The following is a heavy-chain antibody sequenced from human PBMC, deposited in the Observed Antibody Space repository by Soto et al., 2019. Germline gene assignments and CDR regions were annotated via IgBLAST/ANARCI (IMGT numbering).Heavy chain of an antibody. Sequence: QVQLQESGPGLVKPSQTLSLTCTVSGGSISSCQNFWNWFRHSPGKGLEWIGYIHHTGSTYYSPSLKSRLTISADTSKNQISLKLNTVTAADTAVYYCARDTGTYPYFFDSWGQGTLGTVSS. CDR1: GGSISSCQNF. CDR3: ARDTGTYPYFFDS. V-gene: IGHV4-30-4*08. D-gene: IGHD1-26*01. CDR2: IHHTGST. J-gene: IGHJ4*02.